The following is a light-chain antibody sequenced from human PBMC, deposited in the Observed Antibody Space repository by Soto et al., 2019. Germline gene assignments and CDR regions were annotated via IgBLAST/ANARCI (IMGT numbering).Light chain of an antibody. J-gene: IGKJ1*01. V-gene: IGKV1-39*01. CDR1: QSISSY. Sequence: IHRIHTPNSLSSSVGGRITMPFRASQSISSYLNWYQQKPGKAPKLLIYAASSLQSGVPSRFSGSGSGTDFTLTISSLQPEDCATYYCQQSYSTPWTFGQGSKVDI. CDR3: QQSYSTPWT. CDR2: AAS.